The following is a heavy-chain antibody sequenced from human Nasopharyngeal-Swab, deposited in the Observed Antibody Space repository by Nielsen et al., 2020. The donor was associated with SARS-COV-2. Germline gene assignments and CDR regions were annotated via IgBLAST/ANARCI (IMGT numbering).Heavy chain of an antibody. Sequence: GESLKISCAASGFTLSSYAMSWVRQAPGKGLEWVSTVSGSGATTYYGDSVKGRFTISRDNSKNTVYLQMNSLRAEDTAVYYCARDGDYSGWELTDYWGQGTLVTVSS. CDR2: VSGSGATT. CDR3: ARDGDYSGWELTDY. V-gene: IGHV3-23*01. CDR1: GFTLSSYA. J-gene: IGHJ4*02. D-gene: IGHD1-26*01.